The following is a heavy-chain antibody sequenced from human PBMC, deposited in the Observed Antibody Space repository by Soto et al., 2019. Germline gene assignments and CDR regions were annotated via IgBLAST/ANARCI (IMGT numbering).Heavy chain of an antibody. D-gene: IGHD6-13*01. Sequence: PSQTLSLTCAISGDNVSSNSASWNWIRQSPSRGLEWLGRTYYRSKWYNDYAASVKSRITINPDTSKNQFSLQLNSVTPEDTAVYYCAIDRSDRGIAAAGLTDYFGYRGQGTLVTVSS. CDR2: TYYRSKWYN. CDR1: GDNVSSNSAS. CDR3: AIDRSDRGIAAAGLTDYFGY. V-gene: IGHV6-1*01. J-gene: IGHJ4*02.